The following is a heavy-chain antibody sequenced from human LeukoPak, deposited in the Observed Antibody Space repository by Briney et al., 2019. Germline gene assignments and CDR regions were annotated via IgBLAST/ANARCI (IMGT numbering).Heavy chain of an antibody. CDR3: ARPVPSRLGWFDP. Sequence: SETLPLTCTVSGGSLSSSSYCWGWIRQPPGKGLEWIGSIYYSGSTYYNPSLKSRVTISVDTSKNQFSLTLSSVTAADTAVYYCARPVPSRLGWFDPWGQGTLVTVSS. V-gene: IGHV4-39*01. D-gene: IGHD1-1*01. CDR2: IYYSGST. J-gene: IGHJ5*02. CDR1: GGSLSSSSYC.